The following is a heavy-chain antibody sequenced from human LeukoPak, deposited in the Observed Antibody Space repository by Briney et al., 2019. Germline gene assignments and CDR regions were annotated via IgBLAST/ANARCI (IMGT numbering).Heavy chain of an antibody. CDR3: ARWGGHCTSGLCYYFDC. J-gene: IGHJ4*02. CDR1: GYSFTSQD. D-gene: IGHD2-8*01. CDR2: INPGNGDT. Sequence: ASVKVSCKTSGYSFTSQDMHWVRQAPGQSLEWMGCINPGNGDTKYSQEFQGRVTMTRDTSISTAYMELSRLRSDDTAVYYCARWGGHCTSGLCYYFDCWGQGTLVTVSS. V-gene: IGHV1-2*02.